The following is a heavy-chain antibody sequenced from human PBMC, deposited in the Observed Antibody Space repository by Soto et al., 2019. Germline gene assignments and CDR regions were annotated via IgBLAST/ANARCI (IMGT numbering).Heavy chain of an antibody. CDR1: GGSVDSGVYY. V-gene: IGHV4-61*08. Sequence: SETLSLTCTVSGGSVDSGVYYWSWIRQPPGKALEWIGYIYYSGITNYNPFLKSRVTISIDTSKNQFSLKLSSVTAADTAVYYCARAAARNWFDPWGQGTLVTVSS. D-gene: IGHD6-13*01. CDR2: IYYSGIT. J-gene: IGHJ5*02. CDR3: ARAAARNWFDP.